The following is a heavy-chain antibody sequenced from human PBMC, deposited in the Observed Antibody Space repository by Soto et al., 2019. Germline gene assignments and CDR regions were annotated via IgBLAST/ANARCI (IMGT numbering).Heavy chain of an antibody. CDR2: IIPIFGTA. J-gene: IGHJ4*02. Sequence: QVQLVQSGAEVKKPGSSVKVSCKASGGTFSSYAISWVRQAPGQGLEWMGGIIPIFGTANYAQKFQGRVTITADESTSTAYMELSSLRSEDTAVYYCVTTRPYCSSTSCYFDYWGQGTLVTVSS. D-gene: IGHD2-2*01. CDR3: VTTRPYCSSTSCYFDY. V-gene: IGHV1-69*01. CDR1: GGTFSSYA.